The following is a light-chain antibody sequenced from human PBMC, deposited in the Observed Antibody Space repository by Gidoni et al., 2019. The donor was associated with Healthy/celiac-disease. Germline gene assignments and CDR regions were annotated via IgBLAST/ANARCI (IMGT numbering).Light chain of an antibody. Sequence: EIVLTQSPATLSLSPGERATLSCRASQSVSSYLAWYQQKPGQAPRLLLYYASNRATGIPARFSGSGSGTDFTLTIISLEPEDFAVYYCQQRSNWPITFGPGTKVDIK. CDR1: QSVSSY. CDR3: QQRSNWPIT. V-gene: IGKV3-11*01. J-gene: IGKJ3*01. CDR2: YAS.